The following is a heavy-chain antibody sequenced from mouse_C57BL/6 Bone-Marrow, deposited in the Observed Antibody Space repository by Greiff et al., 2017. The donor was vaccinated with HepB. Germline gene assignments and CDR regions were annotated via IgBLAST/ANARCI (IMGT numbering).Heavy chain of an antibody. CDR1: GYTFTSYW. J-gene: IGHJ3*01. D-gene: IGHD1-1*01. Sequence: VKLQQSGAELVKPGASVKLSCKASGYTFTSYWMHWVKQRPGQGLEWIGMIHPNSGSTNYNEKFKSKATLTVDKSSSTAYMQLSSLTSEDSAVYYCARSLITTVVAKFAYWGQGTLVTVSA. CDR3: ARSLITTVVAKFAY. CDR2: IHPNSGST. V-gene: IGHV1-64*01.